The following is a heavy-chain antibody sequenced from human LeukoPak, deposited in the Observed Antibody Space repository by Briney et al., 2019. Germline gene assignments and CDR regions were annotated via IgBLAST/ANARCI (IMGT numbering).Heavy chain of an antibody. V-gene: IGHV3-7*03. CDR2: LNQDGSEK. Sequence: GGSLRLSCAASGFTFSTYWMTWVRQAPGKELEWVASLNQDGSEKYYVDSVKGRFTISRDNAQKSLYLEMKSLSAKDTAVYYCARAVTSTEGYWGQGTLVTVSS. J-gene: IGHJ4*02. CDR3: ARAVTSTEGY. CDR1: GFTFSTYW.